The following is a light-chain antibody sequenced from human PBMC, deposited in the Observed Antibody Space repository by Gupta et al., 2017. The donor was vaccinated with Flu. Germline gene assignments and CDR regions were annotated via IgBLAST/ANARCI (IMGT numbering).Light chain of an antibody. Sequence: DIQLTQSPSTLSASVGDRLTITCRASQSISSWLSWYQQKPGKAPKLLIYKASSLESGVPSRFSGSRSGTEFTLTISSLQPDDFATYYCQQYNSYSPWTFGQGTKVEIK. CDR2: KAS. V-gene: IGKV1-5*03. CDR3: QQYNSYSPWT. J-gene: IGKJ1*01. CDR1: QSISSW.